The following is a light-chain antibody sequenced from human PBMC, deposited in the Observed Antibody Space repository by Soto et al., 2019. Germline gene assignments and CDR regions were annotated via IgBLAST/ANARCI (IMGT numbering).Light chain of an antibody. CDR1: SGSIASNY. J-gene: IGLJ2*01. CDR3: QSYDSSYVV. Sequence: NFLLTQPYSVSESPGKTVTISCTRSSGSIASNYVQWYQQRPGSAPTTVIYEDNQRPSGVPDRFSGSIDSSSNSASLTISGLKTEDEADYYCQSYDSSYVVFGGGTQLTVL. V-gene: IGLV6-57*03. CDR2: EDN.